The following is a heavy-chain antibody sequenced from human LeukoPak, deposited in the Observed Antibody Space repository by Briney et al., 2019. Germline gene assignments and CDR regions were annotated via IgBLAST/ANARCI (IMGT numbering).Heavy chain of an antibody. J-gene: IGHJ6*02. V-gene: IGHV3-30-3*01. CDR3: ARAITIFVMDV. Sequence: GGSLRLSCAASEFTFSSYTMHWVRQAPGKGLEWVAVISYDGSTKYYADSVKGRFTISRDNSKNTLYLQMNSLRAEDTAVYYCARAITIFVMDVWGQGTTVTVSS. CDR1: EFTFSSYT. CDR2: ISYDGSTK. D-gene: IGHD3-3*01.